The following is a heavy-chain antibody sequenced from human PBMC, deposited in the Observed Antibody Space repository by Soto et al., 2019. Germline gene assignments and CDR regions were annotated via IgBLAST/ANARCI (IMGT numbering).Heavy chain of an antibody. D-gene: IGHD4-17*01. CDR2: VWYDGSNK. CDR3: ARTDGDPYYLDY. V-gene: IGHV3-33*01. CDR1: GFSFSSYG. J-gene: IGHJ4*02. Sequence: QVQLVESGGGVVQPGKSLRLSCAASGFSFSSYGMHWVRQAPGKGLEWVAVVWYDGSNKFYADSVKGRFTISRDNSKNTLYLQMNSLRAEDTAVYYCARTDGDPYYLDYWGQGTLVTVSS.